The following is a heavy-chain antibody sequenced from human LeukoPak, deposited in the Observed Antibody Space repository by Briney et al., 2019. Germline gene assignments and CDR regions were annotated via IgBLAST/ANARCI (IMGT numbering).Heavy chain of an antibody. J-gene: IGHJ5*02. CDR3: VKGTGTNHYTWFYP. CDR1: ESTFSNYC. D-gene: IGHD2-8*02. CDR2: ISGSGGST. Sequence: GGFLRSACTASESTFSNYCMNWGRQAPGKGLEWVSGISGSGGSTYYAASVKGRLTISRANSKNSQYVQMNSLRAEDTALYYCVKGTGTNHYTWFYPWGHESLRSVSS. V-gene: IGHV3-23*01.